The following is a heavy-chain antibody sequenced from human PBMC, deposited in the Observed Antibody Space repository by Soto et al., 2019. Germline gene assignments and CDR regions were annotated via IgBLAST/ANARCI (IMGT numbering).Heavy chain of an antibody. J-gene: IGHJ5*02. CDR1: GFTFSNFW. CDR3: AKDASGWSVT. Sequence: EVQLVESGGDLVQPGGSLRLSCAASGFTFSNFWMSWVRQTPGRGLEWVANMNQDGSEKYYLDSVRGRFTISRDNAKNSLTLQINSLRAEDTAVYYCAKDASGWSVTWGQGPRVIVSS. V-gene: IGHV3-7*04. CDR2: MNQDGSEK. D-gene: IGHD6-19*01.